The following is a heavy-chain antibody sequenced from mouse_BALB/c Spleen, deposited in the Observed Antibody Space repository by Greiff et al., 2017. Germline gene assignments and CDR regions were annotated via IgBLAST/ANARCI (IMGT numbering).Heavy chain of an antibody. V-gene: IGHV1-9*01. CDR1: GYTFSSYW. J-gene: IGHJ4*01. D-gene: IGHD1-1*01. CDR2: ILPGSGST. Sequence: QVQLKQSGAELMKPGASVKISCKATGYTFSSYWIEWVKQRPGHGLEWIGEILPGSGSTNYNEKFKGKATFTADTSSNTAYMQLSSLTSEDSAVYYCASATTVVDYYAMDYWGQGTSVTVSS. CDR3: ASATTVVDYYAMDY.